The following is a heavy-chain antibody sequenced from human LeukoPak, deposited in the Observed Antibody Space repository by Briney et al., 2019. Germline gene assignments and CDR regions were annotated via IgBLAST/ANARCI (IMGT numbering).Heavy chain of an antibody. Sequence: ASVKVSCKASGYTFTGYYMHWVRQAPGQGLEWMGRINPNSGGTNYAQKFQGRVTMTRDTSISTAYMELSRLRSDDTAVYYCATYYDILTGLDYWGQGTLVTVSS. CDR2: INPNSGGT. V-gene: IGHV1-2*06. CDR3: ATYYDILTGLDY. J-gene: IGHJ4*02. D-gene: IGHD3-9*01. CDR1: GYTFTGYY.